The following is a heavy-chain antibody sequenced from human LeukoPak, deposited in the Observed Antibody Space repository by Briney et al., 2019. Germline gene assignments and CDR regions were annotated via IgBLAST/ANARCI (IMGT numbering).Heavy chain of an antibody. CDR1: GGSISSYY. CDR3: AREGSGIDY. D-gene: IGHD2-15*01. Sequence: SETLSLTCTVSGGSISSYYWSWNRQPPGKGLEWIGYIYYSGSTNYNPSLKSRVTISVDTSKNQFSLKLSSVTAADTAVYYCAREGSGIDYWGQGTLVTVSS. V-gene: IGHV4-59*01. J-gene: IGHJ4*02. CDR2: IYYSGST.